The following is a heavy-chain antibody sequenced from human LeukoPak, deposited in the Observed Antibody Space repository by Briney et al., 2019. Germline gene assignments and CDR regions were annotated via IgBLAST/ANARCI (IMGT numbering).Heavy chain of an antibody. D-gene: IGHD6-13*01. J-gene: IGHJ4*02. CDR1: GFTFSSYS. Sequence: TGGSLRLSCAASGFTFSSYSMNWVRQAPGKGLEWVSSISSSSSYIYYADSVKGRFTISRDNAKNSLYLQMNSLRAEDTAVYYCARGYSSSWSAFDYWGQGALVTVSS. CDR2: ISSSSSYI. V-gene: IGHV3-21*01. CDR3: ARGYSSSWSAFDY.